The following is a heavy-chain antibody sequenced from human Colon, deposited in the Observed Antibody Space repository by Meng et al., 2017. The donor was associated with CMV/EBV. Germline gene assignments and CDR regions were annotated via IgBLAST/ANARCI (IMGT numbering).Heavy chain of an antibody. D-gene: IGHD3-22*01. V-gene: IGHV3-48*04. CDR3: ARDLLYDSSGYYYYGMDV. CDR1: GFTSSSYS. Sequence: GGFLRLSCAASGFTSSSYSMNWVRQAPGKGLEWASYISSSSSTIYYADSVKGRFTISRDNAKNSLYLQMNSLRAEDTAVYYCARDLLYDSSGYYYYGMDVWGQGTTVTVSS. J-gene: IGHJ6*02. CDR2: ISSSSSTI.